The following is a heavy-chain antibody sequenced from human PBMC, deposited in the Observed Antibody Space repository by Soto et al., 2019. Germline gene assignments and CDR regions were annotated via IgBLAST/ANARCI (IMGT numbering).Heavy chain of an antibody. CDR3: AREADFVDTAMVGP. V-gene: IGHV1-18*01. D-gene: IGHD5-18*01. CDR2: ISAYNGNT. J-gene: IGHJ5*02. CDR1: GYTFTSYG. Sequence: ASVKVSCKASGYTFTSYGISWVRQAPGQGLEWMGWISAYNGNTNYAQKLQGRVTMTTDTSTSTAYMELRSLRSDDTAVYYCAREADFVDTAMVGPWGQGTLVTVSS.